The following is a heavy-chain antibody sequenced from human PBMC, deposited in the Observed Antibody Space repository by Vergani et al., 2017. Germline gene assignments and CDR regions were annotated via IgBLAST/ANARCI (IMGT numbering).Heavy chain of an antibody. CDR3: AKGGXHYYGSGTYYFDF. V-gene: IGHV3-30*02. J-gene: IGHJ4*02. CDR1: GFTFSSYG. CDR2: IRFDESHK. D-gene: IGHD3-10*01. Sequence: QVQLVESGGGVVQPGGSLRLSCAASGFTFSSYGMHWVRQAPGKGLEWVAFIRFDESHKYYADSVKGRFTISRDISKYTLFLQLNSLRAEDTAVYYCAKGGXHYYGSGTYYFDFWGQGTLVTVSS.